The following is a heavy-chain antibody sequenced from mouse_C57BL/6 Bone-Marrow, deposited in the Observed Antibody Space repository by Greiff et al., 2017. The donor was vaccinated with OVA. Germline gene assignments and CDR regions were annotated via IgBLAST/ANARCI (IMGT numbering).Heavy chain of an antibody. J-gene: IGHJ4*01. V-gene: IGHV1-42*01. D-gene: IGHD2-4*01. CDR1: GYSFTGYY. CDR2: INPSTGGT. Sequence: VQLQQSGPELVKPGASVKISCKASGYSFTGYYMNWVKQSPEKSLEWIGEINPSTGGTTYNQKFKAKATLTVDKSSSTAYMQLKSLTSEDSAVSYSAPYDYDTMGYWGQKTSLTASS. CDR3: APYDYDTMGY.